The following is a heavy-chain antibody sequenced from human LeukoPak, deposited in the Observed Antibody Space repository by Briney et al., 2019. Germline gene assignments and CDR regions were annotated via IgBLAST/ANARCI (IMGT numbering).Heavy chain of an antibody. D-gene: IGHD5-18*01. V-gene: IGHV4-39*07. CDR3: ARKRWIQLWFYYYYYMDV. CDR1: GGSISSSNYY. CDR2: IYYSGST. J-gene: IGHJ6*03. Sequence: SETLSLTCTVSGGSISSSNYYWGWIRQPPGKGLEWIGSIYYSGSTNYNPSLKSRVTISVDTSKNQFSLKLSSVTAADTAVYYCARKRWIQLWFYYYYYMDVWGKGTTVTISS.